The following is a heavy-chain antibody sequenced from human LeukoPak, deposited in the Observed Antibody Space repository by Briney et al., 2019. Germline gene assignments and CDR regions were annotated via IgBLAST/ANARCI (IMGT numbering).Heavy chain of an antibody. CDR2: INHSGST. J-gene: IGHJ4*02. Sequence: PSETLSLTCAVYGGSFSGYYWSWIRQPPGKGLEWIGEINHSGSTNYNPSLESRVTISVDTSKNQFSLKLSSVTAADTAVYYCARLNIVATIDFDYWGQGTLVTVSS. CDR1: GGSFSGYY. D-gene: IGHD5-12*01. CDR3: ARLNIVATIDFDY. V-gene: IGHV4-34*01.